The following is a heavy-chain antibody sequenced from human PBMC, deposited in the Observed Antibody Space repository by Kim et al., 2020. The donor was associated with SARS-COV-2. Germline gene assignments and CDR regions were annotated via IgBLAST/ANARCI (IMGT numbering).Heavy chain of an antibody. CDR2: ISSSGSTI. V-gene: IGHV3-11*01. CDR3: ARNRFDINLLLWFGRPPTHFDY. D-gene: IGHD3-10*01. CDR1: GFTFSDYY. J-gene: IGHJ4*02. Sequence: GGSLRLSCAASGFTFSDYYMSWIRQAPGKGLEWVSYISSSGSTIYYADSVKGRFTISRDNAKNSLYLQMNSLRAEDTAVYYCARNRFDINLLLWFGRPPTHFDYWGQGTLVTVSS.